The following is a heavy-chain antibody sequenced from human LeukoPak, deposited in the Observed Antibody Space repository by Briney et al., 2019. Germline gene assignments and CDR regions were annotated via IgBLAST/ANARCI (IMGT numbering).Heavy chain of an antibody. J-gene: IGHJ4*02. Sequence: GGSLRVSCAASGFTFSSYAMSWVRQAPGKGLEWVSTINSGGNKYYADSMKGRFTISRDNSKNTLFLQMNSLRVEDTGVYYCSKAPPISAAGPRYSDRWGQGTLVTVSS. CDR1: GFTFSSYA. CDR3: SKAPPISAAGPRYSDR. CDR2: INSGGNK. D-gene: IGHD6-13*01. V-gene: IGHV3-23*01.